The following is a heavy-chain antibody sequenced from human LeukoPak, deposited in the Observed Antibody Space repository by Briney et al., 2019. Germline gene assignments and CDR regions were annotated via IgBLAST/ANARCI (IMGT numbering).Heavy chain of an antibody. V-gene: IGHV1-69*05. Sequence: SVKVSCKASGGTFSSYAISWVRQAPGQGLQWMGRFIPIFGTANYAQKFQGRVSITTDESTSTAYLQLSSLRSEDTAVYYCARDLGITGTYDNCCFDYWGQGTLVTVSS. J-gene: IGHJ4*02. D-gene: IGHD1-20*01. CDR1: GGTFSSYA. CDR2: FIPIFGTA. CDR3: ARDLGITGTYDNCCFDY.